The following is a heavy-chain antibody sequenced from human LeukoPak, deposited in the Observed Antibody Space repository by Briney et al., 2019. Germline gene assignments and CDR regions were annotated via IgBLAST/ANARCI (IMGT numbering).Heavy chain of an antibody. Sequence: GGSLRLSCAASGFTFSSYAMSWVRQAPGKGLEWVSAISDSGGSTYYAGSVKGRFTISRDNSKNTLYLQMNSLRAEDTAVYYFAKPIVGPKRTHFDSWGQGTLVTVSS. CDR3: AKPIVGPKRTHFDS. V-gene: IGHV3-23*01. J-gene: IGHJ4*02. D-gene: IGHD1-26*01. CDR1: GFTFSSYA. CDR2: ISDSGGST.